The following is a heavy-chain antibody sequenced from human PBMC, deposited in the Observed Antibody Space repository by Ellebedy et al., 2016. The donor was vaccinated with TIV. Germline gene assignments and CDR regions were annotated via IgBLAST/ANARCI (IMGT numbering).Heavy chain of an antibody. CDR2: MNPNSGNT. V-gene: IGHV1-8*01. CDR3: ASNPTELLLAFDI. CDR1: GYTFTSYD. D-gene: IGHD1-7*01. J-gene: IGHJ3*02. Sequence: AASVKVSCKASGYTFTSYDINWVRQATGQGLEWMGWMNPNSGNTGYAQKFQGRVTMTRNTSISTAYMELSSLRSEDTAVYFCASNPTELLLAFDIWGQGTMVTVSS.